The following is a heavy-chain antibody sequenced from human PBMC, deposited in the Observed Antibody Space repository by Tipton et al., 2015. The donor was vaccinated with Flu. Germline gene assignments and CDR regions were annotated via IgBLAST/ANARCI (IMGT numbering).Heavy chain of an antibody. J-gene: IGHJ4*02. V-gene: IGHV3-33*01. CDR1: GFTFSSYG. Sequence: SLRLSCAASGFTFSSYGMHWVRQAPGKGLEWVAVIWYDGSNKYYADSAKGRFTISRDNSKNTLYLQMNSLRAEDTAVYYCARGVVVAARSIYFDYWGQGTLVTVSS. D-gene: IGHD2-15*01. CDR3: ARGVVVAARSIYFDY. CDR2: IWYDGSNK.